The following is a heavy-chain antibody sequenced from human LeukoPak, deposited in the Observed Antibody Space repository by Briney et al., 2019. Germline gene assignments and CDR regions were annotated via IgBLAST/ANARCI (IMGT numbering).Heavy chain of an antibody. V-gene: IGHV4-39*01. J-gene: IGHJ5*02. CDR2: IYYSGST. D-gene: IGHD4/OR15-4a*01. CDR3: ARRNHYDARFDP. CDR1: GDSISSSSYY. Sequence: KPSETLSLTCTVSGDSISSSSYYWGWIRQPPGKGLEWIGSIYYSGSTYYNPSLKSRVTISVDTSKNQFSLKLSSVTAADTAVYYCARRNHYDARFDPWGQGTLVTVSS.